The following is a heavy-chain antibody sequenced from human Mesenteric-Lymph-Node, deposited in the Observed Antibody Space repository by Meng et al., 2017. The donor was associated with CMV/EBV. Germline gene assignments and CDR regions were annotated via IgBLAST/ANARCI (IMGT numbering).Heavy chain of an antibody. CDR3: AKESGYYDSSGYYLDY. V-gene: IGHV3-53*01. J-gene: IGHJ4*02. CDR2: IYSGGPT. CDR1: GFIVRTND. D-gene: IGHD3-22*01. Sequence: GESLKISCAASGFIVRTNDMSWVRQAPGKGLEWVSVIYSGGPTDYADSVKGRFTISRDNSKNTLYLQMNSLRAEDTAVYYCAKESGYYDSSGYYLDYWGQGTLVTVSS.